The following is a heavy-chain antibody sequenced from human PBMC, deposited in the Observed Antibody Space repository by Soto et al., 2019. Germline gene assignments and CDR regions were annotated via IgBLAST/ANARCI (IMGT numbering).Heavy chain of an antibody. CDR1: GGSISSGGYY. CDR3: AASCVGCGGFNYYGMDV. Sequence: QVQLQESGPGLVKPSQTLSLTCTVSGGSISSGGYYWTWIRQHPGKGLEWIGYIYYSGSTCYNPALKSRVTISVDTSKHQFSLKLSSVTAADTAVYYCAASCVGCGGFNYYGMDVWGQGTTVTVSS. CDR2: IYYSGST. D-gene: IGHD2-21*01. J-gene: IGHJ6*02. V-gene: IGHV4-31*03.